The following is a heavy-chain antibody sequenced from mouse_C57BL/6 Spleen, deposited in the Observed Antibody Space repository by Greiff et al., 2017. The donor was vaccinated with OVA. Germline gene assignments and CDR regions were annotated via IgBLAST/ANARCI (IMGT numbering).Heavy chain of an antibody. J-gene: IGHJ3*01. V-gene: IGHV1-76*01. CDR1: GYTFTDYY. D-gene: IGHD1-1*02. CDR3: ARNYAHTGTWFAY. CDR2: IYPGSGKT. Sequence: QVQLQQSGAELVRPGASVKLSCKASGYTFTDYYINWVKQRPGQGLEWIARIYPGSGKTYYNEKFKGKATLTAEKSSSTAYMQLSSLTSEDSAVYFGARNYAHTGTWFAYWGQGTLVTVSA.